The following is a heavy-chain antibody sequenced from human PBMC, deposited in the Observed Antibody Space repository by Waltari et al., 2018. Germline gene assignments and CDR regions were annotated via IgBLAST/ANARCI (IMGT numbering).Heavy chain of an antibody. J-gene: IGHJ6*03. CDR2: IIPIFGTA. V-gene: IGHV1-69*13. Sequence: QVQLVQSGAEVKKPGSSVKVSCKASGGTFSSYAISWVRQAPGQGLEWMGGIIPIFGTANYEQKFQGRVTITADTSTDTAYMELSSLRSEDTAVYYCATVAHYYYYMDVWGKGTTVTVSS. CDR1: GGTFSSYA. CDR3: ATVAHYYYYMDV.